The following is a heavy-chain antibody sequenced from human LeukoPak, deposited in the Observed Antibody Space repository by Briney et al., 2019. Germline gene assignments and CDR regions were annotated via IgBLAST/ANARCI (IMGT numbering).Heavy chain of an antibody. CDR1: GFTVSSNY. J-gene: IGHJ4*02. CDR2: IYSGGST. CDR3: AREAAAGHGFIDY. D-gene: IGHD6-13*01. V-gene: IGHV3-53*01. Sequence: GGSLRLSCAASGFTVSSNYMSWVRQAPGKGLEWVSVIYSGGSTYYADSVKGRFTISRDNSKNTLYLQMNSLRAEDTAVYYCAREAAAGHGFIDYWGQGTLVTVSS.